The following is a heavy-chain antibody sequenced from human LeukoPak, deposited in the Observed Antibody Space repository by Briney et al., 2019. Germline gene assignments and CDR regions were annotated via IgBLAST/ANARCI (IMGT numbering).Heavy chain of an antibody. CDR2: IIPIFGTA. CDR1: GGTFSSYA. J-gene: IGHJ4*02. Sequence: ASVKVSCKASGGTFSSYAISWVRQAPGQGLEWMGGIIPIFGTANYAQKFQGRVTITADESTTTSYMELSSLRSEDTAVYYYARGGIYGALTDWGQGTLVTVSS. D-gene: IGHD4-17*01. CDR3: ARGGIYGALTD. V-gene: IGHV1-69*13.